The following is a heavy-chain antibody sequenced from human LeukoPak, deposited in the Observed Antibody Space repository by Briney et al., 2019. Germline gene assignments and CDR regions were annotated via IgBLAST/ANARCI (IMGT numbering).Heavy chain of an antibody. CDR2: IYYSGST. V-gene: IGHV4-39*01. CDR1: GGSISSSSYY. Sequence: SETLSLTCTVSGGSISSSSYYWGWIRQPPGKGLEWIGSIYYSGSTYYNPSLKSRVTISVDASKNQFSLKLSSVTAADTAVYYCARHGAYFSITIFGVVTSFDYWGQGTLVTVSS. CDR3: ARHGAYFSITIFGVVTSFDY. D-gene: IGHD3-3*01. J-gene: IGHJ4*02.